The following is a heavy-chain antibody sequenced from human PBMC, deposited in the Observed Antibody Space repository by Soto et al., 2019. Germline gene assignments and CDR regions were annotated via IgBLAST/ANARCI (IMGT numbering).Heavy chain of an antibody. V-gene: IGHV3-23*01. D-gene: IGHD3-3*01. Sequence: PGGSLRLSCAASGFTFSGYAMNWVRQAPGKGLEWVSVISGSGGGTYYADSVKGRFTISRDNSKNTLYLQLNSLKAEDTAVYYCAKAQLRFLDCWGQGALVTVSS. CDR2: ISGSGGGT. CDR3: AKAQLRFLDC. J-gene: IGHJ4*02. CDR1: GFTFSGYA.